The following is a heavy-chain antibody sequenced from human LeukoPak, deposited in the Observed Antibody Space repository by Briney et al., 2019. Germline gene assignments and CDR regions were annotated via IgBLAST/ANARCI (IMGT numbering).Heavy chain of an antibody. CDR2: IYRGGST. Sequence: GGSLRLSCAASGFTVSSNYMSWVRQAPGKGLEWVSVIYRGGSTDYADSVKGRFTISRDNSKNTLYLQMNSLRAEDTAVYYCAKGRGWEASYYYYYMDVWGKGTTVTISS. CDR3: AKGRGWEASYYYYYMDV. D-gene: IGHD1-26*01. V-gene: IGHV3-53*05. J-gene: IGHJ6*03. CDR1: GFTVSSNY.